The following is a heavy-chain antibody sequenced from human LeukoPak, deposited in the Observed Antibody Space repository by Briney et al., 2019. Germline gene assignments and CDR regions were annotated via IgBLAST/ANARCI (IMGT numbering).Heavy chain of an antibody. D-gene: IGHD5-12*01. J-gene: IGHJ4*02. CDR2: ISYDGSNE. CDR3: ARDRSSYDYYFDH. CDR1: GFTFSNYA. V-gene: IGHV3-30-3*01. Sequence: GGSLRLSCAASGFTFSNYAMHWVRQAPGKGLEWVAVISYDGSNEYYADSVKGRFTISRDNSKNTLYLQMNSLRAEDTAVFYCARDRSSYDYYFDHWGQGTLVTVSS.